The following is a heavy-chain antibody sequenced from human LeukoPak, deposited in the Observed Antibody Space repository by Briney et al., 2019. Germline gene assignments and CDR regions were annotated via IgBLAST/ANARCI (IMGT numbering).Heavy chain of an antibody. Sequence: KPSETLSLTCTVSGGSISSGDYYWSWIRQPPGKGLEWIGYIYYSGSTYYNPSLKSRVTISVDTSKNQFSLKLSSVTAADTAVYYCVRSIVVVPAATRSPRYYFDYWGQGTLVTVSS. CDR1: GGSISSGDYY. D-gene: IGHD2-2*01. CDR3: VRSIVVVPAATRSPRYYFDY. CDR2: IYYSGST. V-gene: IGHV4-30-4*08. J-gene: IGHJ4*02.